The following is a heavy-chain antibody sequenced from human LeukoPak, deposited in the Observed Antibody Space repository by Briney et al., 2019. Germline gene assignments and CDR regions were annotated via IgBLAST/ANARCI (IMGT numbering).Heavy chain of an antibody. CDR2: IFYSGNT. V-gene: IGHV4-59*08. J-gene: IGHJ5*02. Sequence: SETLSLTCTVSGGSISSYYWNWIRQPPGKGLEWIGYIFYSGNTNYNPSLKSRVTISVDTSKNQFSLKLSSVTAADTAVYYCARHPGYSSSWNNWFDPWGQGTLVTVSS. CDR1: GGSISSYY. D-gene: IGHD6-13*01. CDR3: ARHPGYSSSWNNWFDP.